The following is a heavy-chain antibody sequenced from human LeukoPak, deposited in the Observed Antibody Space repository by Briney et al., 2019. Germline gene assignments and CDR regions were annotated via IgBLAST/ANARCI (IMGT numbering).Heavy chain of an antibody. V-gene: IGHV3-48*04. J-gene: IGHJ4*02. CDR2: VGISSGNT. Sequence: QPGGSLRLSCAASGFTFSDYSMNWVRQAPGKGLEWISYVGISSGNTKYADSVKGRFTISGDSAKNSVFLQMNSLRVEDTAVYYCARDHRYASDNWGQGTLVTVSS. CDR1: GFTFSDYS. D-gene: IGHD5-12*01. CDR3: ARDHRYASDN.